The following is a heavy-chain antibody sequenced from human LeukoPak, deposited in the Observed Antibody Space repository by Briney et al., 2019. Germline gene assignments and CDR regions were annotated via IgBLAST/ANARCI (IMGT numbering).Heavy chain of an antibody. CDR1: GGSISSYY. CDR3: ARTLLWPPRGYYYYMDV. D-gene: IGHD3-10*01. V-gene: IGHV4-59*08. J-gene: IGHJ6*03. Sequence: SETLSLTCTVSGGSISSYYWSWVRQPPGKGLEWIGFVYYTGSTNYSPSLKSRVTISVDTSKNQFSLKLSSVTAADTAVYYCARTLLWPPRGYYYYMDVWGKGTTVTISS. CDR2: VYYTGST.